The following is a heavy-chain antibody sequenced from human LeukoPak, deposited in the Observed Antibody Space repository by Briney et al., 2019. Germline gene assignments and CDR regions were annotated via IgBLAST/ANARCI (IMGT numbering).Heavy chain of an antibody. J-gene: IGHJ3*02. D-gene: IGHD3-22*01. CDR1: GFTFSSYA. Sequence: GGSLRLSCAASGFTFSSYAMSWVRQTPGKGLEWVSAISGSDGSTYYADSVKGRFTISRDNSKNTLYLQMNSLRAEDTAVYYCAKGRRYYYDSSGYCDAFDIWGQGTMVTVSS. CDR3: AKGRRYYYDSSGYCDAFDI. V-gene: IGHV3-23*01. CDR2: ISGSDGST.